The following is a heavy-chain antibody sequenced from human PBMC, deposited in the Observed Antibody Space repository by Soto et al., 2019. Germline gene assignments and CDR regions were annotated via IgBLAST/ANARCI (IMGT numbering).Heavy chain of an antibody. V-gene: IGHV5-51*01. CDR1: GYSFTTYW. Sequence: GESLKISCKGSGYSFTTYWIGWVRQMPGKGLEWMGNINPRDSDTRYSPSFQGQVTISADKSINTAYLQWSSLKASDTAMYYCARPGSSSSDYWGQGTLVTVSS. D-gene: IGHD6-6*01. CDR3: ARPGSSSSDY. CDR2: INPRDSDT. J-gene: IGHJ4*02.